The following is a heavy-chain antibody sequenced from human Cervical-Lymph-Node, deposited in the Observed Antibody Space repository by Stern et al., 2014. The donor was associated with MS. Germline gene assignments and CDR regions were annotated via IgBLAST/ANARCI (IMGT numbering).Heavy chain of an antibody. CDR1: GYNFTHYY. Sequence: VQLEESGAEVKKPGASMKVSCKASGYNFTHYYIHWVRQAPGHGLEWMVRSNTNSGGTKYAQKFQGRITLTRDTSVSTAYMEVSRLMVDDTAVYYCARRVTRNNFDSWGQGTLIIVSS. J-gene: IGHJ4*02. CDR2: SNTNSGGT. V-gene: IGHV1-2*06. D-gene: IGHD4-17*01. CDR3: ARRVTRNNFDS.